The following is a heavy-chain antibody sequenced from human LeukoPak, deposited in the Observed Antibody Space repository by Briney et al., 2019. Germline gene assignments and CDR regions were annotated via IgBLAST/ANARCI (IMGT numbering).Heavy chain of an antibody. V-gene: IGHV3-23*01. CDR2: ISGSGGIT. J-gene: IGHJ6*02. D-gene: IGHD5-12*01. CDR1: GFTFSSSG. Sequence: PGGSLRLSCAASGFTFSSSGMSWVRQAPGKGLEWVSHISGSGGITYYLDSVKGRFTISRDNSRNTVYLQMNSLRAEDTAVYYCAKKGVVSGYGALDVWGQGTTVTVSS. CDR3: AKKGVVSGYGALDV.